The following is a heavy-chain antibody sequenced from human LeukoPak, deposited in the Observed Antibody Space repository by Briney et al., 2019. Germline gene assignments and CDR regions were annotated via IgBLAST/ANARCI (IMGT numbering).Heavy chain of an antibody. CDR1: GGSISSGAYS. V-gene: IGHV4-61*02. CDR2: IYTSGST. Sequence: PSQTLSLTCAVSGGSISSGAYSWSWIRQSAGKGLEWIGRIYTSGSTNYNPSLKSRVTISVDPSKNQFSLKLTSVTAADTAVYYCASEGIAAAGTFDYWGQGTLVTVSS. CDR3: ASEGIAAAGTFDY. D-gene: IGHD6-13*01. J-gene: IGHJ4*02.